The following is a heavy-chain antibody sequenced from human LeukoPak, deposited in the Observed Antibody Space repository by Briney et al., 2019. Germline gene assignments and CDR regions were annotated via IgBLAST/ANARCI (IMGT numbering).Heavy chain of an antibody. CDR2: ISGSGGST. V-gene: IGHV3-23*01. J-gene: IGHJ4*02. D-gene: IGHD3-10*01. Sequence: GGTLRLSCVASGFNFQRYGMVWVRQAPGKGLEGVSAISGSGGSTYYADSVKGRFTISRDNSKNTLYLQMNSLRAEDTAVYYCAKVEVRGVIMFGFDYWGQGTLVTVSS. CDR1: GFNFQRYG. CDR3: AKVEVRGVIMFGFDY.